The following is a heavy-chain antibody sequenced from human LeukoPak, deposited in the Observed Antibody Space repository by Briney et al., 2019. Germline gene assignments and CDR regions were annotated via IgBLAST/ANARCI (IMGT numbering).Heavy chain of an antibody. D-gene: IGHD3-16*01. Sequence: PSETLSLTCTVSGGSISSYYWSWIRQPPGKGLEWIGYTYYSGSTNYNPSLKSRVTISVDTSKNQFSLKLSSVTAADTAVYYCARSHGDYWGQGTLVTVSS. J-gene: IGHJ4*02. CDR3: ARSHGDY. CDR2: TYYSGST. CDR1: GGSISSYY. V-gene: IGHV4-59*01.